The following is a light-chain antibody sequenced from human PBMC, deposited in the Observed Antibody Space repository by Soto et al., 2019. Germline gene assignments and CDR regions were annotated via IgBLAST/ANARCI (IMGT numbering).Light chain of an antibody. CDR3: VQTIHWPRT. Sequence: SQSPLALPATLGQPASSSCRSSLSLVHSDGTTSLNWFTQRPGHSPTRLTYKVSTRDSGAPHRCRGSGSGTDFTLKISRVEAEDVGVYYCVQTIHWPRTFGHGTTVDIK. J-gene: IGKJ1*01. CDR1: LSLVHSDGTTS. CDR2: KVS. V-gene: IGKV2-30*02.